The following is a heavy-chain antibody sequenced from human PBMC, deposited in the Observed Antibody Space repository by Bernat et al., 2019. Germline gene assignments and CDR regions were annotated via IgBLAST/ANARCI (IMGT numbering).Heavy chain of an antibody. CDR2: ISYDGSNK. CDR1: GFTFSSYA. D-gene: IGHD3-10*01. J-gene: IGHJ6*03. CDR3: ASGGGYYYSYMVV. Sequence: QVQLVESGGGVVQPGRSLRLSCAAAGFTFSSYAMHWVRQAPGKGLEWVAVISYDGSNKYYADSVKGRFTISRDNSKNTLYLQMNSLRAEDTAVYYCASGGGYYYSYMVVWGKGTTVTVSS. V-gene: IGHV3-30*01.